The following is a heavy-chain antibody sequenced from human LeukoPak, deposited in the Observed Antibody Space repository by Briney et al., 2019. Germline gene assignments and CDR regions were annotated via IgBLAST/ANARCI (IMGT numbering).Heavy chain of an antibody. D-gene: IGHD3-22*01. V-gene: IGHV3-23*01. CDR3: AKSHGYYDSSGYYYAYYGMDV. Sequence: GGSLRLSCAASGFTFSSYAMSWVRQAPGKGPEWVSAISGSGGSTYYADSVKGRFTISRDNSKNTLYLQMNGLRAEDTAVYYCAKSHGYYDSSGYYYAYYGMDVWGQGTTVTVSS. CDR2: ISGSGGST. CDR1: GFTFSSYA. J-gene: IGHJ6*02.